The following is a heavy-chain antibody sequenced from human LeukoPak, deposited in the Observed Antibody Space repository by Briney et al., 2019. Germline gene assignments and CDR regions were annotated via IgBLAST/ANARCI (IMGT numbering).Heavy chain of an antibody. CDR2: ISGSGNST. D-gene: IGHD2-15*01. V-gene: IGHV3-23*01. Sequence: GGSLRLSCAASGLTFSGSAMSWVRQAPGKGLEWVSLISGSGNSTYYADSVKGRFTISRDNSNNMLYLQMNSLRADDTAIYYCAKVLVLVSANRYYFDYWGQGTLVTVSS. J-gene: IGHJ4*02. CDR1: GLTFSGSA. CDR3: AKVLVLVSANRYYFDY.